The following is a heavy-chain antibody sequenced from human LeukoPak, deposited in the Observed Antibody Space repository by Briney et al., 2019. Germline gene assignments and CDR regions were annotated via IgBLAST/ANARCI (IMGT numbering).Heavy chain of an antibody. CDR3: AISSAWYHDGFDI. Sequence: GASVKVSCKASAYAFTSYDVHWVRQRIAQGLEWMGWMNPNSGDTGYTEKFQDRGTMTRDTSRRVAYMQLSSLRSDDTAVYYCAISSAWYHDGFDIWGQGTMVSVSS. CDR1: AYAFTSYD. J-gene: IGHJ3*02. CDR2: MNPNSGDT. V-gene: IGHV1-8*01. D-gene: IGHD6-19*01.